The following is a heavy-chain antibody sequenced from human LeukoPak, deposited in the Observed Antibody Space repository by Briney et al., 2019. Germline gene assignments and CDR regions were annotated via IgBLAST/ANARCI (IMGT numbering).Heavy chain of an antibody. CDR3: ARNPDSSGWSQTNDY. CDR2: INPNSGGT. CDR1: GYTFTGYY. D-gene: IGHD6-19*01. Sequence: GASVKVSYKASGYTFTGYYMHWVRQAPGQGLEWMGWINPNSGGTNYAQKFQGRVTMTRDTSISTAYLDLSSLRSDDTAVYYCARNPDSSGWSQTNDYWGQGTLVTVSS. J-gene: IGHJ4*02. V-gene: IGHV1-2*02.